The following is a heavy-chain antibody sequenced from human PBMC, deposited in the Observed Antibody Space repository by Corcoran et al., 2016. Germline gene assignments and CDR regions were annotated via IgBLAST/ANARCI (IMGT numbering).Heavy chain of an antibody. J-gene: IGHJ4*02. D-gene: IGHD1-26*01. Sequence: QVQLQDSGPGLVKPSETLSLTCIVSGGSITGYHWSWVRQPPGKGLEYIGYIYSTGSTNYNPSLKSRVTISLDTSKNQFSLKLTSVTAADTAVYYCAKSRRAGGGALYSADYCGQGALVTVSS. CDR2: IYSTGST. CDR3: AKSRRAGGGALYSADY. CDR1: GGSITGYH. V-gene: IGHV4-59*01.